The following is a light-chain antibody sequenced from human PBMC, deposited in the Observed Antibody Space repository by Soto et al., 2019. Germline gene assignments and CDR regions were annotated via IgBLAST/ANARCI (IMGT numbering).Light chain of an antibody. Sequence: QSVLTQPPSASGTPGQRVTISCSGGSSNMGTNTVSWYQQVPGTAPKVLIYVNDQRPSGVPGRFSGSNSGTSASLAISGLQPEDEADYYCVAWDDSLNGHVLGTGTKVTVL. CDR2: VND. CDR3: VAWDDSLNGHV. CDR1: SSNMGTNT. J-gene: IGLJ1*01. V-gene: IGLV1-44*01.